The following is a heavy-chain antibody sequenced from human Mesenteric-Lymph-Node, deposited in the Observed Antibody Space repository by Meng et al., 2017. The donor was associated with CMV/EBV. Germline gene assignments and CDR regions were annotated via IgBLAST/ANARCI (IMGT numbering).Heavy chain of an antibody. CDR1: GFTFSSHA. Sequence: GESLKISCAASGFTFSSHAMSWVRQAPGKGLQWVSTISSSGGSTYYADSVKGRFTISRDNSKNTLYLQMNSLRAEDTAVYYCAKALVVRWYFDYWGQGTLVTVSS. J-gene: IGHJ4*02. CDR3: AKALVVRWYFDY. V-gene: IGHV3-23*01. D-gene: IGHD2-2*01. CDR2: ISSSGGST.